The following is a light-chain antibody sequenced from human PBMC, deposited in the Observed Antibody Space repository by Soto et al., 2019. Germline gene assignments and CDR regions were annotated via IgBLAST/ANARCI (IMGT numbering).Light chain of an antibody. CDR1: HSLLHSNGYNY. CDR2: LGS. Sequence: DIVMTQSPLSLPVTPGEPASISCRSSHSLLHSNGYNYLDWYLQKPGQSPQLLIYLGSNRASGVPDRFSGSGSGTDFTLKISRVEAEDVGVYYCMQPLQSWTFGRGTKVDI. CDR3: MQPLQSWT. V-gene: IGKV2-28*01. J-gene: IGKJ1*01.